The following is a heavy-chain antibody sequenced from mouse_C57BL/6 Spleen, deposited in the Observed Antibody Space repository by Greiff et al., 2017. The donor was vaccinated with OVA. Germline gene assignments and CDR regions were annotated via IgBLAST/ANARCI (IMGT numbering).Heavy chain of an antibody. CDR2: IHPSDSDT. CDR3: AIDYDYDGLYWYCDV. D-gene: IGHD2-4*01. J-gene: IGHJ1*03. Sequence: VKLMESGAELVKPGASVKVSCKASGYTFTSYWMHWVKQRPGQGLEWIGRIHPSDSDTNYNQKFKGKATLTVDKSSSTAYMQLSSLTSEDSAVYYCAIDYDYDGLYWYCDVWGTGTTVTVSS. V-gene: IGHV1-74*01. CDR1: GYTFTSYW.